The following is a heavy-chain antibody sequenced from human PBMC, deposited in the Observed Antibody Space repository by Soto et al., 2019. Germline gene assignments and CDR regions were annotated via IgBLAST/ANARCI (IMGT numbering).Heavy chain of an antibody. CDR2: INAGNGNT. Sequence: ASVKVSCKASGYTFTSYAMHWVRQAPGQRLEWMGWINAGNGNTKYSQKFQGRVTITRDTSASTAYMELSSLRSEDTAVYYCARGVSVGSSWSGAEYFQHWGQGTLVTVSS. D-gene: IGHD6-13*01. J-gene: IGHJ1*01. CDR3: ARGVSVGSSWSGAEYFQH. V-gene: IGHV1-3*01. CDR1: GYTFTSYA.